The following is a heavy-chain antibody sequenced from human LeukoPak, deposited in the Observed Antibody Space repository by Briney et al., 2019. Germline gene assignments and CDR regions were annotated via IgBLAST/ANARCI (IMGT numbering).Heavy chain of an antibody. D-gene: IGHD3-3*01. J-gene: IGHJ6*03. CDR2: IYTSGST. Sequence: PSETLSLTCTVSGGSISSYYWSWIRQPAGKGLEWIGRIYTSGSTNYNPSLKSRVTMSVDTSKNQFSLKLSSVTAADTAVYYCARISYFGVVIIWDYYMDVWGKGTTVTVSS. CDR1: GGSISSYY. CDR3: ARISYFGVVIIWDYYMDV. V-gene: IGHV4-4*07.